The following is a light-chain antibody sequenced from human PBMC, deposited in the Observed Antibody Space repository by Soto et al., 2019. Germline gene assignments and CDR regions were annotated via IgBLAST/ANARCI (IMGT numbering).Light chain of an antibody. CDR1: SSDIASYNL. CDR3: CSYVLSSWV. V-gene: IGLV2-23*01. J-gene: IGLJ3*02. Sequence: QSVLTQPASVSGSPGQSITISCTGISSDIASYNLVSWYQQHPGKAPKLMIYETTKRPSGVSDRFSGSASGNTASLTISGLQTEDEAYYYCCSYVLSSWVFGGGTKLTVL. CDR2: ETT.